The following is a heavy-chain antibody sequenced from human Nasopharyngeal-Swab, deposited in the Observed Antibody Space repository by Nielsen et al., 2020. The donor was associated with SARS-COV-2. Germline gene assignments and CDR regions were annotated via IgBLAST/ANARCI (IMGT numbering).Heavy chain of an antibody. V-gene: IGHV3-33*01. J-gene: IGHJ6*02. CDR1: GFTFSSYG. D-gene: IGHD2/OR15-2a*01. CDR2: IWYDGSNK. Sequence: LSLTCAASGFTFSSYGMHWVRQAPGKGLEWVAVIWYDGSNKYYADSVKGRFTISRDNSKNTLYLQMNSLRAEDTAVYYCARTTSYYYGMDVWGQGTTVTVSS. CDR3: ARTTSYYYGMDV.